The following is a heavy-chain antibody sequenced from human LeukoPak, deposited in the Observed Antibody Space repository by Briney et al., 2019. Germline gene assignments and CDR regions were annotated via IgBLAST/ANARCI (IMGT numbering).Heavy chain of an antibody. CDR3: SREAVGGRRGATKLHFDY. Sequence: GGSLRLSCTTSGFSFVDYAMAWVRQAPGKGLELVGFIRSKAYGGTSEYAASVKGRFTLSRDDSKSIAYLQMNSLKAEDTAVCYCSREAVGGRRGATKLHFDYWGQGTLVTVSS. CDR1: GFSFVDYA. D-gene: IGHD1-26*01. J-gene: IGHJ4*02. V-gene: IGHV3-49*04. CDR2: IRSKAYGGTS.